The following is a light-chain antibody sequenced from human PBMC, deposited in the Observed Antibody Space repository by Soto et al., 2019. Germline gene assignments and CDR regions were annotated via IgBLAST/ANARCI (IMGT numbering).Light chain of an antibody. CDR1: SSDIGAYNY. CDR2: EVS. Sequence: QSVLTQAASVSGSPGQSITISCTGSSSDIGAYNYVSWFQQYPGKAPKLIISEVSNRPSGVSNRFSGSKSGTAASLTISGLXTEDEADYFCFSFTTDWTHVFGTGTKV. J-gene: IGLJ1*01. CDR3: FSFTTDWTHV. V-gene: IGLV2-14*01.